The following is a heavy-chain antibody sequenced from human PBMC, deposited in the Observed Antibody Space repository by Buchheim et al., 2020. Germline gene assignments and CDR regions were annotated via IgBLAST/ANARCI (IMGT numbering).Heavy chain of an antibody. CDR2: IYYTGRT. D-gene: IGHD1-26*01. Sequence: QLQLQESGPGLVKPSETLSLTCTVSGGSISSGSHYWGWVRQPPGKGLEWIGNIYYTGRTYYNPSLKSRVTVSVDTSHNQISLRLSSVTAADTAVYYCATLGASGGSYYLDHWGQGTL. J-gene: IGHJ4*02. V-gene: IGHV4-39*01. CDR3: ATLGASGGSYYLDH. CDR1: GGSISSGSHY.